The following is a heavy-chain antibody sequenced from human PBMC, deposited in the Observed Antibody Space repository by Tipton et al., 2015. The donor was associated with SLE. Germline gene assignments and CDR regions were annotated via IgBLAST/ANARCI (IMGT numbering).Heavy chain of an antibody. D-gene: IGHD2-15*01. CDR2: IYYSGST. J-gene: IGHJ4*02. CDR1: GGSISSSSYY. V-gene: IGHV4-39*07. CDR3: ARASRGRVSTPGNLFRVGVRFDS. Sequence: TLSLTCTVSGGSISSSSYYWGWIRQPPGKGLEWIGSIYYSGSTYYNPSLKSRVTISVDTSKNQFSLTLTSMTAADTAVYYCARASRGRVSTPGNLFRVGVRFDSWGQGTLATVSS.